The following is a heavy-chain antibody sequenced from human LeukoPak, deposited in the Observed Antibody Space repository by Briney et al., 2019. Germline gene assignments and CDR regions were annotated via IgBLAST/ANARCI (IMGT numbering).Heavy chain of an antibody. D-gene: IGHD6-13*01. CDR2: ISYDGGDQ. V-gene: IGHV3-30*04. CDR3: ARIPPGIAAADY. Sequence: PGGSLRLSCAASGFTFSTYAMHWVRQAPGRGLEWVAVISYDGGDQYYTDSVKGRFTISRDNSKNTLYLQMNSLRAEDTAVYYCARIPPGIAAADYWGQGTLVTVSS. CDR1: GFTFSTYA. J-gene: IGHJ4*02.